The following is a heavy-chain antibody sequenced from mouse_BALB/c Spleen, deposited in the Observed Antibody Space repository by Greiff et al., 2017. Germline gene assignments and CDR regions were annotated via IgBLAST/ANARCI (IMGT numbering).Heavy chain of an antibody. D-gene: IGHD3-3*01. V-gene: IGHV5-9-4*01. Sequence: DVMLVESGGGLVKPGGSLKLSCAASGFTFSSYAMSWVRQSPEKRLEWVAEISSGGSYTYYPDTVTGRFTISRDNAKNTLYLEMSSLRSEDTAMYYCARDRGDSKAGTYWGQGTLVTVSA. CDR2: ISSGGSYT. CDR1: GFTFSSYA. J-gene: IGHJ3*01. CDR3: ARDRGDSKAGTY.